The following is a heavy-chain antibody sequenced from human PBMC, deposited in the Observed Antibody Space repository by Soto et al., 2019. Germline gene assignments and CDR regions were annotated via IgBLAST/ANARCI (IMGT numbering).Heavy chain of an antibody. V-gene: IGHV1-18*01. D-gene: IGHD6-13*01. CDR1: GYTFTSYG. Sequence: QVQLVQSGAEVKKPGASVKVSCKASGYTFTSYGISWVLQDPGQGLEWMGWISAYNGNTNYAQKLQGRVTMTTDTSSSTAYMELRSLRSEDTAVYYCARASSSEGGSVGFDYWGQGTLVTVSS. CDR3: ARASSSEGGSVGFDY. J-gene: IGHJ4*02. CDR2: ISAYNGNT.